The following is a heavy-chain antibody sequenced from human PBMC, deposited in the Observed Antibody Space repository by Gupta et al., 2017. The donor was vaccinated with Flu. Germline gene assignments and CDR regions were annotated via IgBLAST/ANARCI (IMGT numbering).Heavy chain of an antibody. D-gene: IGHD3-16*01. CDR1: GFTFSSYG. Sequence: QVQLVESGGGVVEPGRSLILSCAASGFTFSSYGMHWVRQAPGKGLEWVAVISYDGSNKYYADSVKGRFTISRDNSKNTLYLQMNSLRAEDTAVYYCAKDQADGGAGPPIDYWGQGTLVTVSS. CDR2: ISYDGSNK. J-gene: IGHJ4*02. V-gene: IGHV3-30*18. CDR3: AKDQADGGAGPPIDY.